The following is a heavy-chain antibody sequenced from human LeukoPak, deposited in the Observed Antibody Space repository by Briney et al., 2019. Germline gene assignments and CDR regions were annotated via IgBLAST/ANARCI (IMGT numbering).Heavy chain of an antibody. J-gene: IGHJ4*02. CDR3: ARGWAYYDSSGYPTGDY. CDR2: ISAYNGNT. CDR1: GYTFTSYG. V-gene: IGHV1-18*01. D-gene: IGHD3-22*01. Sequence: ASVKVSCKASGYTFTSYGISWVRQAPGQGLEWMGWISAYNGNTNYAQKLQGRVTMTTDTSTSTAYMELRSLRSDDTAVYYCARGWAYYDSSGYPTGDYWGQGTLVTVSS.